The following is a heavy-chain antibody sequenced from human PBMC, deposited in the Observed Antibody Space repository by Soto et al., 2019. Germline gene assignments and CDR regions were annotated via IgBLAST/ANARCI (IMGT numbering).Heavy chain of an antibody. D-gene: IGHD2-2*01. CDR1: GYTFTSYG. J-gene: IGHJ6*02. V-gene: IGHV1-18*01. CDR3: ASGGDCSSTSCQDYYYYGMDV. CDR2: ISAYNGNT. Sequence: ASVKVSCKASGYTFTSYGISWVRQAPGQGXEWMGWISAYNGNTNYAQKLQGRVTMTTDTSTSTAYMELRSLRSDDTAVYYCASGGDCSSTSCQDYYYYGMDVWGQGTTVTVSS.